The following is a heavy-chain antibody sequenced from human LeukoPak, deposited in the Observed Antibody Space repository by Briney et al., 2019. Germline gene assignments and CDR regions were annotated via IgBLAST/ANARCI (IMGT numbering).Heavy chain of an antibody. CDR3: ARGAGCSSTSCYHGFDP. CDR1: GFTFSSYA. CDR2: MSYDGNNK. D-gene: IGHD2-2*01. J-gene: IGHJ5*02. Sequence: GGSLRLSCAASGFTFSSYAMHWVRQAPGKGLEWVAVMSYDGNNKYYADSVKGRFTISRDNSKNTLHLQMNSLRADDTAVYYCARGAGCSSTSCYHGFDPWGQGTLVTVSS. V-gene: IGHV3-30-3*01.